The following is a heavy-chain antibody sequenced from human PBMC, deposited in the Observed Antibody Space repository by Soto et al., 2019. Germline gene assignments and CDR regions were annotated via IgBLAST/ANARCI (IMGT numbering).Heavy chain of an antibody. CDR3: VKDDGGYPSTAPH. V-gene: IGHV3-23*01. Sequence: EVQLLESGGGSVQAGGSLRLSCAASGITISNYPMSWVRQAPGKGLDWVSGISGSGDRTYYADSAKGRFTISKDISKNSLSLQLDSLGVEDTAVYFCVKDDGGYPSTAPHWGQGTLVTVS. J-gene: IGHJ4*02. CDR2: ISGSGDRT. CDR1: GITISNYP. D-gene: IGHD3-22*01.